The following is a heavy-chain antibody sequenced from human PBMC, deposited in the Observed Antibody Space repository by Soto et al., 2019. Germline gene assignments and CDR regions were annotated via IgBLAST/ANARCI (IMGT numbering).Heavy chain of an antibody. CDR2: IIPIIGTA. CDR3: ARPTYYDFWSGYQTGYYYYGMDV. V-gene: IGHV1-69*12. Sequence: QIELVQSGAEVKKAGSSVKVSCKASGGTFSSYGISWVRQAPGQGLEWMGGIIPIIGTANYAQKFQGRVTITADESTSTAYMELSSLRSEHTAVYYCARPTYYDFWSGYQTGYYYYGMDVWGQGTTVTVSS. CDR1: GGTFSSYG. J-gene: IGHJ6*02. D-gene: IGHD3-3*01.